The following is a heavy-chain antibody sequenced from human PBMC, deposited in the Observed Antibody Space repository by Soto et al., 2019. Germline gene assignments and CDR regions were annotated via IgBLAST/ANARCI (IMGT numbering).Heavy chain of an antibody. J-gene: IGHJ4*02. CDR2: IYHSGST. CDR1: GGSISSGGYS. CDR3: ARVEAMVLVFDY. V-gene: IGHV4-30-2*01. D-gene: IGHD5-18*01. Sequence: SETLSLTCAVSGGSISSGGYSWSWIRQPPGKGLEWIGYIYHSGSTYYNPTLESRVTISLDRSKNQFSLKLNSVTAADTAVYFCARVEAMVLVFDYWGQGILVTVS.